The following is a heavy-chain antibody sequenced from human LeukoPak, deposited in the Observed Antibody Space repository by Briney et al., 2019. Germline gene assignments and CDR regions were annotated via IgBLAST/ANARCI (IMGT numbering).Heavy chain of an antibody. D-gene: IGHD1-1*01. CDR1: GFTFSNYF. J-gene: IGHJ5*02. CDR3: TRRVGSTRWFDP. CDR2: INGDGTST. Sequence: GGSLRLSCSVSGFTFSNYFMHWVRQAPGEGLVWVSRINGDGTSTIYADSAKGRFTISRDNAKNTLYLQMSSLRAEDTAIYYCTRRVGSTRWFDPWGQGTLVSVSS. V-gene: IGHV3-74*01.